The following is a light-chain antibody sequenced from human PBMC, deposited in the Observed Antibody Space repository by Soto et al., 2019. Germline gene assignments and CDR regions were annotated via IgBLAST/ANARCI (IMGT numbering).Light chain of an antibody. CDR2: DAS. Sequence: EIVLTQSQATLSFSPGERATLSCRASQSVSRTYLAWYQQKPGQAPRLLIYDASSRATDIPDRFSGSGSGTDFTLTISRLEPEDFAVYYCQHYGNSPPLTFGGGTKVDIK. V-gene: IGKV3-20*01. J-gene: IGKJ4*01. CDR3: QHYGNSPPLT. CDR1: QSVSRTY.